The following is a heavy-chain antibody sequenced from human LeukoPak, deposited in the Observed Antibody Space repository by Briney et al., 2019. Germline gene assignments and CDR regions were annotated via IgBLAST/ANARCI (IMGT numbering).Heavy chain of an antibody. Sequence: PSETLSLTCTVSGGSISSSSYYWGRIRQPPGEGLEWIGSIYYSGSTYYNPSLKSRVTISVDTSKIQFSLKLSSVTAADTAVYYCARVSATYYYGSGSYSHFDYWGQGTLVTVSS. CDR1: GGSISSSSYY. J-gene: IGHJ4*02. CDR2: IYYSGST. V-gene: IGHV4-39*07. CDR3: ARVSATYYYGSGSYSHFDY. D-gene: IGHD3-10*01.